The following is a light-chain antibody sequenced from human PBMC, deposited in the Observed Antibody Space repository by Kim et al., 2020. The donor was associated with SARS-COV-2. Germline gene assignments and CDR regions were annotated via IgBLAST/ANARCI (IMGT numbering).Light chain of an antibody. V-gene: IGLV2-8*01. J-gene: IGLJ2*01. Sequence: QSALTQPPSASGSPGQSVAISCTGTSSDIGGYNYVSWYQQYPGKAPKLMIYEVNKRPSGVHDRFSGSKSGNTASLTVSGLQAEDEADYYCSSYAGTNNLVFGGGTQLTVL. CDR1: SSDIGGYNY. CDR2: EVN. CDR3: SSYAGTNNLV.